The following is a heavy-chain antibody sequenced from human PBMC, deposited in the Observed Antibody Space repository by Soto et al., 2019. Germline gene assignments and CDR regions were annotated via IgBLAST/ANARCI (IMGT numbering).Heavy chain of an antibody. CDR3: ARDTGDRTFDF. CDR2: INAGYGNT. CDR1: GYTVSSYA. J-gene: IGHJ4*02. Sequence: QVHLVQSGAEVRKPGASVKVSCKASGYTVSSYAMHWVRQAPGQRLEWMGWINAGYGNTKSSQKFQDRVTIARDTSASTAYMELTSLRSEDTAVYYCARDTGDRTFDFWGQGTLVTVSS. D-gene: IGHD7-27*01. V-gene: IGHV1-3*01.